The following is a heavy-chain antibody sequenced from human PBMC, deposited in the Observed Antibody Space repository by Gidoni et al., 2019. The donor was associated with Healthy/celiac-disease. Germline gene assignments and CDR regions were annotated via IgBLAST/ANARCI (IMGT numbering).Heavy chain of an antibody. CDR2: IYYSGST. CDR1: GGSISSSSYY. V-gene: IGHV4-39*01. J-gene: IGHJ5*01. Sequence: QLQLQESGPGLVKPSETLSLTGTVAGGSISSSSYYWGWIRQPPGKGLEWIGSIYYSGSTYSNPSLKSRVTISVDTSKNQFSLKLSSVTAADTAVYYCARQFRYFDWLLYNWLDYWGQGTLVTVSS. D-gene: IGHD3-9*01. CDR3: ARQFRYFDWLLYNWLDY.